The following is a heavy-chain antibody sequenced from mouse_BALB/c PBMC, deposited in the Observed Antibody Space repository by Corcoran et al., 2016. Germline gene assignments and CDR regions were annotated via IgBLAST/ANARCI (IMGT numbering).Heavy chain of an antibody. CDR1: GYTFTDYN. Sequence: EVLLQQSGPELVKPGASVKIPCKASGYTFTDYNMDWVKQSHGKSLEWIGDINPNNGGTIYNQKFKGKATLTVDKSSSTAYMELHSLTSEDTAVYYCARWAYGYYAMDYWGQGTSVTVSS. J-gene: IGHJ4*01. D-gene: IGHD1-2*01. CDR3: ARWAYGYYAMDY. V-gene: IGHV1-18*01. CDR2: INPNNGGT.